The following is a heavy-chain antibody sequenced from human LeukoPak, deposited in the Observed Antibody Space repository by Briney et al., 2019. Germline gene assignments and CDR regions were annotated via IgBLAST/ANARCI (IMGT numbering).Heavy chain of an antibody. CDR2: IYYSGST. V-gene: IGHV4-59*08. J-gene: IGHJ6*02. Sequence: SETLSLTCTVSGGSISSYYWSWIRQPPGKGLEWIGYIYYSGSTNYSPSLKSRVTISVDTSKNQFSLKLSSVTAADTAVYYCARSYGMDVWGQGTTVTVSS. CDR1: GGSISSYY. CDR3: ARSYGMDV.